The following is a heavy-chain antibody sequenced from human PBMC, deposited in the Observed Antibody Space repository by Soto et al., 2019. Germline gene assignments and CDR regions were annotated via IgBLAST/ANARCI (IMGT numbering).Heavy chain of an antibody. CDR2: IYWDDDK. CDR3: AHGNSSSWYGSGSYNWFDP. Sequence: QITLKESGPTLVKPTQTLTLTCTFSGFSLSTSGVGVGWIRQPPGKALEWLALIYWDDDKRYSPSLKSRLPITKDTSKNQVVLTMTTMDPVDKATYYCAHGNSSSWYGSGSYNWFDPWGQGTLVTVSS. D-gene: IGHD6-13*01. J-gene: IGHJ5*02. V-gene: IGHV2-5*02. CDR1: GFSLSTSGVG.